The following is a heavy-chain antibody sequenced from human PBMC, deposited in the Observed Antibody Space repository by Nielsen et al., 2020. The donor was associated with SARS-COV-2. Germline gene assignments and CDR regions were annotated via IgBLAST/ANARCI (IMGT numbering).Heavy chain of an antibody. J-gene: IGHJ6*02. D-gene: IGHD5-24*01. Sequence: VRQVPGKGLEWMGIIYPGDSDTRYSPSFQGQVTISADKSISAAYLQWSSLKASDTAMYYCARDGATIRGGMDVWGQGTTVTVSS. CDR2: IYPGDSDT. CDR3: ARDGATIRGGMDV. V-gene: IGHV5-51*01.